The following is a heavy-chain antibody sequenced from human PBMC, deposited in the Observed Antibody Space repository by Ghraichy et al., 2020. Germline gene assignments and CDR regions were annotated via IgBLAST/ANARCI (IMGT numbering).Heavy chain of an antibody. CDR3: ASYPCTGGDCP. CDR1: GFTFSSYS. Sequence: GGSLRLSCAASGFTFSSYSMNWVRQAPGKGLEWVSSISSSSSHIYYADSVKGRFTISRDNAKNSLNLQMNSLRAEDTAVYYCASYPCTGGDCPWGQGTLVTFSS. CDR2: ISSSSSHI. V-gene: IGHV3-21*01. D-gene: IGHD2-8*02. J-gene: IGHJ5*02.